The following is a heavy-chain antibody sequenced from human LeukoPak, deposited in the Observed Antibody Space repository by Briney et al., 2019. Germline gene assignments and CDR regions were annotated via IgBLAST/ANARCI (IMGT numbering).Heavy chain of an antibody. Sequence: SVKVSCKASGGTFSNYAISWVRQAPGQGLEWMGGIIPIFDTTNYAQKFRDRVTITADKSTSTAYMELSSLKSEDTAVYYCAKAHYDSSGYLYWGQGTLVTVSS. CDR2: IIPIFDTT. CDR1: GGTFSNYA. J-gene: IGHJ4*02. D-gene: IGHD3-22*01. CDR3: AKAHYDSSGYLY. V-gene: IGHV1-69*06.